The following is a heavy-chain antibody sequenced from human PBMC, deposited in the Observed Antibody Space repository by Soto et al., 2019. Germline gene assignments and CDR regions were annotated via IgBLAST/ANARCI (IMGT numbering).Heavy chain of an antibody. J-gene: IGHJ6*03. V-gene: IGHV4-31*03. CDR1: GGSISSGGYY. CDR2: IYYSGST. CDR3: ARASSVVVVAAHPYYYYMDV. Sequence: PSETLSLTCTVSGGSISSGGYYWSWIRPHPGKGLEWIGYIYYSGSTYYNPSLKSRVTISVDTSKNQFSLKLSSVTAAVTAVYFCARASSVVVVAAHPYYYYMDVWGKGTTVTVSS. D-gene: IGHD2-15*01.